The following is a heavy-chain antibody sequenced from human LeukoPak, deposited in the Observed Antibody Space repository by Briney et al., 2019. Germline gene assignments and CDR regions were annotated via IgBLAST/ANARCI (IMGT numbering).Heavy chain of an antibody. CDR1: GGSISSSSYY. CDR2: IYYSGST. V-gene: IGHV4-39*07. CDR3: ASLVTTGYFDY. J-gene: IGHJ4*02. D-gene: IGHD4-11*01. Sequence: PSETLSLTCTVSGGSISSSSYYWGWIRQPPGKGLEWIGSIYYSGSTYYNPSLKSRVTTSVDTSKNQFSLKLSSVTAADTAVYYCASLVTTGYFDYWGQGTLVTVSS.